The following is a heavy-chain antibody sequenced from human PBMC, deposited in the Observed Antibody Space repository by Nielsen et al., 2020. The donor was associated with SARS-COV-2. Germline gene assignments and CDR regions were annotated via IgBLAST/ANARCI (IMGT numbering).Heavy chain of an antibody. Sequence: SGPTLVKPTETLTLTCTVSGFSLTNARMGVSWIRQPPGKALEWLAHIFSNDEKSYSTSLKSRLTISKDTSKSQVVLTMTNMDPVDTATYYCARGDASSGYFSFDIWGQGTMVTVSS. J-gene: IGHJ3*02. V-gene: IGHV2-26*01. D-gene: IGHD3-22*01. CDR1: GFSLTNARMG. CDR3: ARGDASSGYFSFDI. CDR2: IFSNDEK.